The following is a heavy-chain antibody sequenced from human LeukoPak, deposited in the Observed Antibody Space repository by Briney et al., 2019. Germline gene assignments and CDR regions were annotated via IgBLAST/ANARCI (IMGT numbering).Heavy chain of an antibody. CDR2: INPDTGGT. D-gene: IGHD3-10*01. CDR3: ARSPYDSGSYVSAP. Sequence: GASVKVSCKASGSITGEYVHWVRQAPGQGLEWLGWINPDTGGTNFAQKFQGRVTMAGDTSISTAYMELSRLTSDDTAVYYCARSPYDSGSYVSAPWGQGTQVTVSS. V-gene: IGHV1-2*02. CDR1: GSITGEY. J-gene: IGHJ5*02.